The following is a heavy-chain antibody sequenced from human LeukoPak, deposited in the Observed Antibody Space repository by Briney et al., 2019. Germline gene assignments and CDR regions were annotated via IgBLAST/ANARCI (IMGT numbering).Heavy chain of an antibody. D-gene: IGHD3-3*01. V-gene: IGHV3-7*01. CDR1: DFAFSNYW. J-gene: IGHJ4*02. CDR3: TTWGPWSHFDY. CDR2: IKEDGTEK. Sequence: GGSLRLSCAASDFAFSNYWMSWVRQAPGKGLEWVAKIKEDGTEKNYVGSVKGRFTISRDNAKNSLYLQMNSLRAEDTAVYYCTTWGPWSHFDYWGQGTLVTVSS.